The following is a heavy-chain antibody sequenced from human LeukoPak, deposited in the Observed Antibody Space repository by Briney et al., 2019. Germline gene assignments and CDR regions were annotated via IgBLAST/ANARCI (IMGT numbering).Heavy chain of an antibody. CDR1: GFPFSNYW. V-gene: IGHV4-59*13. D-gene: IGHD1-26*01. CDR3: ARDRVGGATAAFDI. CDR2: IYYSGST. J-gene: IGHJ3*02. Sequence: PGGSLRLSCAASGFPFSNYWMHWVRQPPGKGLEWIGFIYYSGSTNYNPSLKSRVAISVDRSKNQFSLKLSSVTAADTAVYYCARDRVGGATAAFDIWGQGTMVTAS.